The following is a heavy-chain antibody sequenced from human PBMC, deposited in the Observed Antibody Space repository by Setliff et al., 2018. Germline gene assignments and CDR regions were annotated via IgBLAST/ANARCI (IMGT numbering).Heavy chain of an antibody. CDR3: ARHPYYYGSGTYLDNNNRWFDP. CDR1: GYSFSTCW. Sequence: GESLKISCKGSGYSFSTCWIGWVRQMPGKGLEWMGIIYPGDSITRYSPSFQGQVTISVDKSINTAYLQWSSLRASDTAIYYCARHPYYYGSGTYLDNNNRWFDPWVQGTLVTVSS. CDR2: IYPGDSIT. D-gene: IGHD3-10*01. J-gene: IGHJ5*02. V-gene: IGHV5-51*01.